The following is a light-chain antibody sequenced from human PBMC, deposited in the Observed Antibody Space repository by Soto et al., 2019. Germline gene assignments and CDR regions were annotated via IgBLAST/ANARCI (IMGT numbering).Light chain of an antibody. V-gene: IGLV1-40*01. CDR2: GNS. J-gene: IGLJ1*01. CDR3: QSFDNSLSGPYV. CDR1: SSNIGAGYD. Sequence: QSVLTQPPSVSGAPGQRVTISCTGSSSNIGAGYDVHWYQQLPGTAPKLLIYGNSNRPSGVPDRFSGSKSGTSASLAITGLQAEDEADYYCQSFDNSLSGPYVFGTGTQLTVL.